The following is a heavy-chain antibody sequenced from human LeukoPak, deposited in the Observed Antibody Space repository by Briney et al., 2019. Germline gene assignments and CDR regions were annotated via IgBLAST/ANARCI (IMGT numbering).Heavy chain of an antibody. J-gene: IGHJ4*02. Sequence: PGGSLRLSCAASGFTFSSYAMHWVRQAPGKGLEWVAAISYDGSNKYYADSVKGRFTISRDNSKNTLYLQMNSLRAEDTAVYYCARATLAAAGDYYFDYWGQGTLVTVSP. D-gene: IGHD6-13*01. CDR3: ARATLAAAGDYYFDY. V-gene: IGHV3-30-3*01. CDR1: GFTFSSYA. CDR2: ISYDGSNK.